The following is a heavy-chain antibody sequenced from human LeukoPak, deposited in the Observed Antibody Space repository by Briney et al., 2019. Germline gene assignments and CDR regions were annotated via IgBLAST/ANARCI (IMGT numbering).Heavy chain of an antibody. CDR1: GFTFSSYW. D-gene: IGHD3-22*01. CDR2: IKQDGSEK. V-gene: IGHV3-7*01. Sequence: GGSLRLSCAASGFTFSSYWMSWVRQAPGKGLEWVAYIKQDGSEKYYVDSVKGRFTFSRDNAKNSLYLQMNSLRAEDTAVYYCARGGGYYLFDYWGQGTLVTVSS. CDR3: ARGGGYYLFDY. J-gene: IGHJ4*02.